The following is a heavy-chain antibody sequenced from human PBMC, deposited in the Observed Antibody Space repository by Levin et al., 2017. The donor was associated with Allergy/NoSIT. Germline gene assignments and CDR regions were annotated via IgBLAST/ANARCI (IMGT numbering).Heavy chain of an antibody. CDR3: ALAAAGTGFVYYFDY. D-gene: IGHD6-13*01. V-gene: IGHV3-30*03. CDR1: GFTFSSYG. Sequence: AGGSLRLSCAASGFTFSSYGMHWVRQAPGKGLEWVAVISYDGSNKYYADSVKGRFTISRDNSKNTLYLQMNSLRAEDTAVYYCALAAAGTGFVYYFDYWGQGTLVTVSS. CDR2: ISYDGSNK. J-gene: IGHJ4*02.